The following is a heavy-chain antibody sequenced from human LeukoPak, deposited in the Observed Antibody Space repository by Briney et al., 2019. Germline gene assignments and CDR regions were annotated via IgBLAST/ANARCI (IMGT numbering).Heavy chain of an antibody. Sequence: PSETLSLTCTVPGYSISSGYYWGWIRQPAGKGLEWIGSIYHSGSTYYNPSLKSRVTISVDTSKNQFSLKLSSVTAADTAVYYCARGAMVRGVIGYYFDYWGQGTLVTVSS. D-gene: IGHD3-10*01. CDR2: IYHSGST. CDR3: ARGAMVRGVIGYYFDY. CDR1: GYSISSGYY. V-gene: IGHV4-38-2*02. J-gene: IGHJ4*02.